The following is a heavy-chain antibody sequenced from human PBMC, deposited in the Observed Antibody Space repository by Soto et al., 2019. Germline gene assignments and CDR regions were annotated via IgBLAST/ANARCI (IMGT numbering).Heavy chain of an antibody. CDR1: GYIFTTYW. J-gene: IGHJ6*02. CDR2: IYPIDSDT. Sequence: GESLKISCEGSGYIFTTYWIGWVRQMPGKGLEWMGIIYPIDSDTKYSPSFQGQVTISVDKSISTAYLQWSSLKASDSAMYYCATYQEPYYYGMDVWGQGTTVTVSS. CDR3: ATYQEPYYYGMDV. V-gene: IGHV5-51*01. D-gene: IGHD2-2*01.